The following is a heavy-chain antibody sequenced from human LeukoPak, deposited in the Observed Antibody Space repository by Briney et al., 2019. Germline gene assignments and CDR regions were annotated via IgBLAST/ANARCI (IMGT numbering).Heavy chain of an antibody. V-gene: IGHV3-64*04. CDR2: INNNGGRT. J-gene: IGHJ3*02. CDR1: GFIFSNYD. CDR3: ARVRGMATIDAFDI. D-gene: IGHD5-24*01. Sequence: GGSLRLSCSASGFIFSNYDMHWVRQAPGKGLEYVSAINNNGGRTYYADSVKGRFTVSRDNPKNTLYLQMNSLRAEDTAAYYCARVRGMATIDAFDIWGQGTMVTVSS.